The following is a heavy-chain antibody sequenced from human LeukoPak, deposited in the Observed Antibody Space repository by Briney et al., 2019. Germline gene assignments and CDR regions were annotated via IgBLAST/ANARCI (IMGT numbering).Heavy chain of an antibody. J-gene: IGHJ4*02. D-gene: IGHD6-19*01. CDR1: GGSFSGYY. V-gene: IGHV4-34*01. CDR2: INHSGST. CDR3: ARVTAVAGSSAY. Sequence: SETLSLTCAVYGGSFSGYYWSWIRQPPGKGLEWIGEINHSGSTNYNPSLKSRVTISVDTSKNQFSLKLSSVTAADTAVYYCARVTAVAGSSAYRGQGTLVTVSS.